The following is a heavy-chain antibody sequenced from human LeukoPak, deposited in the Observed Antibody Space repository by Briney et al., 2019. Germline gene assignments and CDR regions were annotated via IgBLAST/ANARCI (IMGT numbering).Heavy chain of an antibody. D-gene: IGHD1-26*01. CDR1: GYTFTSYG. Sequence: GAXVXXSCKASGYTFTSYGISWVRQAPGQGLEWMGWISAYNRNTKYAQKLQGRVTMTTDTSTSTAYMELRSLRSDDTAVYYCARDHDGSCPDYWGQGTLVTVSS. J-gene: IGHJ4*02. CDR2: ISAYNRNT. CDR3: ARDHDGSCPDY. V-gene: IGHV1-18*01.